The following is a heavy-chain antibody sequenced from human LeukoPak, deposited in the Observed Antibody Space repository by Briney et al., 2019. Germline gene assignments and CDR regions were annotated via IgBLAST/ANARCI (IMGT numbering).Heavy chain of an antibody. CDR3: ARGGYSYGYVDY. J-gene: IGHJ4*02. Sequence: PSETLSLTCTVSGGSISSSSYYWGWIRQPPGKGLEWIGYIYYSGSTYYNPSLKSRVTISVDTSKNQFSLKLSSVTAADTAVYYCARGGYSYGYVDYWGQGTLVTVSS. CDR2: IYYSGST. D-gene: IGHD5-18*01. V-gene: IGHV4-31*03. CDR1: GGSISSSSYY.